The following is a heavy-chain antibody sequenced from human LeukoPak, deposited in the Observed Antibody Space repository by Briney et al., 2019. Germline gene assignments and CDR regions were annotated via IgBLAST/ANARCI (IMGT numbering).Heavy chain of an antibody. CDR2: ISGSSGST. V-gene: IGHV3-23*01. J-gene: IGHJ4*02. D-gene: IGHD1-1*01. CDR1: GFTFSSYA. Sequence: GGSLRLSCADSGFTFSSYAMSWVRQAPGKGLEWVSAISGSSGSTYYADSVKGRFTISRDNSKNTLYLQVNSLRAEDTAVYYCAKGGKWNVTPFDYWGQGTLVTVSS. CDR3: AKGGKWNVTPFDY.